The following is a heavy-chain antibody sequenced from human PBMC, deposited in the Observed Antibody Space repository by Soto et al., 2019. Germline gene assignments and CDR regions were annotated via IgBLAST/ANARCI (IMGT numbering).Heavy chain of an antibody. D-gene: IGHD3-3*02. V-gene: IGHV3-30-3*01. Sequence: GGSLRLSCAASGVAFDTYAIHWVGQGPGKGLEWVAVISYDGSEKHYADSVQGRFIISRDNSKNILDLQMNSLRVDDTAVYHCVRDRIRGRRQKWNLFDYSGQGNQVTVYS. CDR2: ISYDGSEK. CDR3: VRDRIRGRRQKWNLFDY. J-gene: IGHJ4*02. CDR1: GVAFDTYA.